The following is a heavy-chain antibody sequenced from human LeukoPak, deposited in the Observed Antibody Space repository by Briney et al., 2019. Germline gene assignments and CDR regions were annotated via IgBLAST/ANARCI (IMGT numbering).Heavy chain of an antibody. Sequence: SETLSLTCTVSGDSINSGRYYWSWLRQPGGKGLEWIGRIYSSGSTNYNSSLRSRVTISVDTSKNQFSLKLNSVTAADTAVYYCARGSGSSESNWFDPWGQGTLVTVSS. CDR3: ARGSGSSESNWFDP. D-gene: IGHD3-10*01. CDR1: GDSINSGRYY. J-gene: IGHJ5*02. V-gene: IGHV4-61*02. CDR2: IYSSGST.